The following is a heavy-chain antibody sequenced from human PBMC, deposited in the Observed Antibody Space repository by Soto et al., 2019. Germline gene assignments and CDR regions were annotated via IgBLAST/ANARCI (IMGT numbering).Heavy chain of an antibody. V-gene: IGHV3-23*01. Sequence: PGGSLRLSCAASGFTFSSYAMSWVRQAPGKGLEWVSIISGSGDYTYYADSVKGRFTISRDNSKTTLFLQINSLRADDTAVYYSAKPFDLQGYYSSYWGQGTLVTVSS. CDR2: ISGSGDYT. CDR1: GFTFSSYA. D-gene: IGHD3-22*01. J-gene: IGHJ4*02. CDR3: AKPFDLQGYYSSY.